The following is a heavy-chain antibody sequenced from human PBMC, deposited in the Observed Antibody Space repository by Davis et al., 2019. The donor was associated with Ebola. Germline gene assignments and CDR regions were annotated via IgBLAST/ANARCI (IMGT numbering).Heavy chain of an antibody. CDR1: GFSVSGKY. J-gene: IGHJ2*01. V-gene: IGHV3-21*01. D-gene: IGHD2-21*02. Sequence: PGGSLRLSCEVSGFSVSGKYMSWVRQAPGKGLEWVSFISSSSNYIYYADSVKGRFTVSRDNAKNSLYLQMNSLRAEDTAVYYCVRDPALVVTGGGWFFGLWGRGTLVTVSS. CDR2: ISSSSNYI. CDR3: VRDPALVVTGGGWFFGL.